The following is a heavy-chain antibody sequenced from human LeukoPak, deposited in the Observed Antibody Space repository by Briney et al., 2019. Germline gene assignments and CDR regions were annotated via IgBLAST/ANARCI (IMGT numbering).Heavy chain of an antibody. V-gene: IGHV3-53*01. J-gene: IGHJ4*02. CDR3: TRDLNSGGSC. CDR2: IHSGGNT. CDR1: GLTFSNYW. Sequence: GGSLRLSCAASGLTFSNYWMDWVRQAPGKGLEWVSVIHSGGNTYYADSVKGRFTISRDNSKNTMYLQMNSLRAEDTAVYYCTRDLNSGGSCWGQGTLVIVSS. D-gene: IGHD2-15*01.